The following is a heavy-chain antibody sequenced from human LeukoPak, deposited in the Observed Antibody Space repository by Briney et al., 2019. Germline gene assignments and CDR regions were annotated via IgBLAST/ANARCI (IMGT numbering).Heavy chain of an antibody. J-gene: IGHJ5*02. CDR3: ARGGSSSWYVSYRYNWFDP. D-gene: IGHD6-13*01. V-gene: IGHV1-8*01. CDR1: GYTFTSYE. CDR2: MNPNSGNT. Sequence: ASVKVSCKASGYTFTSYEINWVRQATAKGLAGMGWMNPNSGNTGYAQKFQGRVTLTRNTSISTAYMELSSLRSEDTDVYYCARGGSSSWYVSYRYNWFDPWGQGTLVTVSS.